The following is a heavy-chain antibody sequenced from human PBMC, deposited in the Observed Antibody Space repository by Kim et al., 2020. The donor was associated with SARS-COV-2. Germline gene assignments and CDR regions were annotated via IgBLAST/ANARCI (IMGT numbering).Heavy chain of an antibody. J-gene: IGHJ4*02. CDR1: GGSISSSSYY. V-gene: IGHV4-39*01. CDR2: IYYSGST. CDR3: ARLTKIYIVDAPDY. D-gene: IGHD2-15*01. Sequence: SETLSLTCTVSGGSISSSSYYWGWIRQPPGKGLEWIGSIYYSGSTYYNPSLKSRVTISVDTSKNQFSLKLSSVTAADTAVYYCARLTKIYIVDAPDYWGQGTLVTVSS.